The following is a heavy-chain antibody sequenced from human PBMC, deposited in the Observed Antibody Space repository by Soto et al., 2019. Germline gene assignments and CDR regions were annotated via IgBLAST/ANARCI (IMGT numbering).Heavy chain of an antibody. CDR1: GLTFSNYG. J-gene: IGHJ4*02. V-gene: IGHV3-23*01. CDR3: AGGLDY. Sequence: EVQLLESGGGLVQPGRSLRLSCAASGLTFSNYGMKWVRQAPGKGLEWVSGIDGTGDSTYYADSVKGRFTISRDNSKNTLYLQMNSLRADDTAIYYCAGGLDYWGQGTLVTVSS. CDR2: IDGTGDST.